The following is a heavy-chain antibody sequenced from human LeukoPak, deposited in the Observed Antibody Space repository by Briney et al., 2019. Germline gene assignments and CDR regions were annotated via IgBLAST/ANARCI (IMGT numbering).Heavy chain of an antibody. Sequence: PGGSLRLSCAASGFTFSSYGMHWVRQAPGKGLEWVAVISYDGSIKYYADSVKGRFTISRDNSKKTLYLQMNSLRGEDTAVYYCAKDFGAAYYYYGLDVWGQGTTVTVSS. J-gene: IGHJ6*02. D-gene: IGHD1-26*01. V-gene: IGHV3-30*18. CDR1: GFTFSSYG. CDR3: AKDFGAAYYYYGLDV. CDR2: ISYDGSIK.